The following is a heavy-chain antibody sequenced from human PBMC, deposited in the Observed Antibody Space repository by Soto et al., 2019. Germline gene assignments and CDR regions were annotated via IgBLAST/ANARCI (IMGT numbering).Heavy chain of an antibody. J-gene: IGHJ3*02. CDR2: ISSSSSTI. Sequence: PVGSLRLSCAASGFTFSSYSMNWVRQAPGKGLEWVSYISSSSSTIYYADSVKGRFTISRDNAKNSLYLQMNSLRDEDTAVYYCARDGDGFWSGPDAFDIWGQGTMVT. D-gene: IGHD3-3*01. V-gene: IGHV3-48*02. CDR3: ARDGDGFWSGPDAFDI. CDR1: GFTFSSYS.